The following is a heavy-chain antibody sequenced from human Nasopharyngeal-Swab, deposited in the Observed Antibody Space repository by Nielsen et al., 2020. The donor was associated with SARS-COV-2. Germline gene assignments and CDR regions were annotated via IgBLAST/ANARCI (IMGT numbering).Heavy chain of an antibody. CDR2: IYSGGST. J-gene: IGHJ4*02. D-gene: IGHD3-22*01. V-gene: IGHV3-53*01. CDR3: ARGAYDSSGYFWDY. Sequence: VRQAPGKGPEWVSVIYSGGSTYSADSMKGRVTTSRDNSKNALYLQMNSLRAEDTAVYYCARGAYDSSGYFWDYWGQGTLVTVSS.